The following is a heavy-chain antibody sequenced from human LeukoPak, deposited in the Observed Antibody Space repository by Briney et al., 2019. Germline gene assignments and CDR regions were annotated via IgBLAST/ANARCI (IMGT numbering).Heavy chain of an antibody. D-gene: IGHD5-18*01. CDR2: IRSKAYGGTT. J-gene: IGHJ4*02. V-gene: IGHV3-49*03. CDR3: TNNVDTDMADDY. CDR1: GFTFGDYA. Sequence: PGRSLRLSCTASGFTFGDYAMSWFRQAPGKGLEWVGFIRSKAYGGTTEYAASVKGRFTISRDDSKSIAYLQMNSLKTEDTAVYYCTNNVDTDMADDYWGQGTLVTVSS.